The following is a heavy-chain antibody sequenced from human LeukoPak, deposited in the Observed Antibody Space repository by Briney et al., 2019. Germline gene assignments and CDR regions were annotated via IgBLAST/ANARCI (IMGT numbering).Heavy chain of an antibody. V-gene: IGHV4-39*07. CDR1: GGSISSSSYY. J-gene: IGHJ4*02. CDR2: IYYSGST. D-gene: IGHD5-24*01. CDR3: ARDNLYRDGYNYETFDY. Sequence: SETLSLTCTVSGGSISSSSYYWGWIRQPPGKGLEWIGSIYYSGSTYYNPSLKSRVTISVDTSKNQFSLKLISVTAADTAVYYCARDNLYRDGYNYETFDYWGQGTLVTVSS.